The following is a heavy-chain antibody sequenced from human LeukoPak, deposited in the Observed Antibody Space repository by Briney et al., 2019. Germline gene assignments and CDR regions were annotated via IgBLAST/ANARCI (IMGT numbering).Heavy chain of an antibody. V-gene: IGHV3-49*04. CDR1: GFTFGDYA. D-gene: IGHD3-10*01. CDR3: TXXLKTYYYGSGSYSGAFDI. CDR2: IRSKAYGGTT. J-gene: IGHJ3*02. Sequence: PGGSLRLSCTASGFTFGDYAMSWVRQAPGKGLEWVGFIRSKAYGGTTDYAASVKGRFTISRDDSKSIAYLQMNSLKTEDTAVYYCTXXLKTYYYGSGSYSGAFDIWGQGTMVTVSS.